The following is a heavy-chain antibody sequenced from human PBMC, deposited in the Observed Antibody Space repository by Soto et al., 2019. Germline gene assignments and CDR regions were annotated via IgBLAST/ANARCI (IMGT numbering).Heavy chain of an antibody. J-gene: IGHJ6*02. V-gene: IGHV3-33*01. CDR2: IWYDGSNK. CDR3: ARDLVPAAMRYYYGMDV. CDR1: GFTFSSYG. Sequence: GGSLRLSCAASGFTFSSYGMHWVRQAPGKGLEWVAVIWYDGSNKYYADSVKGRFTISRDNSKNTLYLQMNSLRAEDTAVYYCARDLVPAAMRYYYGMDVWGQGTTVTVSS. D-gene: IGHD2-2*01.